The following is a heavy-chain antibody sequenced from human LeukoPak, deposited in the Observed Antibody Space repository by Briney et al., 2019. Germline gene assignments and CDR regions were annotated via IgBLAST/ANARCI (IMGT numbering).Heavy chain of an antibody. Sequence: SETLSLTCTVSGYSISSGGYYWSWIRQPPGKGLEWIGYIYHSGSTYYNPSLKSRVTISVDRSKNQFSLKLSSVTAADTAVYYCARASDCSSTSCSFDYWGQGTLVTVSS. D-gene: IGHD2-2*01. CDR1: GYSISSGGYY. CDR3: ARASDCSSTSCSFDY. CDR2: IYHSGST. J-gene: IGHJ4*02. V-gene: IGHV4-30-2*01.